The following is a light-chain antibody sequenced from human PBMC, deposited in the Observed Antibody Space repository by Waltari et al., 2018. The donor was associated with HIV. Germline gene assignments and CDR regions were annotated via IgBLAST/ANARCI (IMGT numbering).Light chain of an antibody. J-gene: IGLJ2*01. V-gene: IGLV2-14*01. Sequence: QSALTQPASVSGSPGQSITISCTGTSSDVGGYNYVSWYQQHPGKAPKLMIYEVSNRPSGVSNRFSGSKSGNTASLTISALQAEDVADYYCSSYTSSSTLVFGGGTKLTVL. CDR3: SSYTSSSTLV. CDR1: SSDVGGYNY. CDR2: EVS.